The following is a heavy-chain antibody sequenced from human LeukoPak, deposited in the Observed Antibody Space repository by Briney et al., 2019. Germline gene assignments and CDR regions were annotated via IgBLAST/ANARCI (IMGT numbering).Heavy chain of an antibody. CDR3: GGNSEGYYYYYMDV. J-gene: IGHJ6*03. V-gene: IGHV3-21*01. Sequence: GGSLRLSCAASGFTFSSYSMNWVRQAPGKGLEWVSSISSSSSYIYYADSVKGRFTISRDNAKNSLYLQMNSLRPEDTAVYYCGGNSEGYYYYYMDVWGKGTTVTVSS. D-gene: IGHD4-23*01. CDR2: ISSSSSYI. CDR1: GFTFSSYS.